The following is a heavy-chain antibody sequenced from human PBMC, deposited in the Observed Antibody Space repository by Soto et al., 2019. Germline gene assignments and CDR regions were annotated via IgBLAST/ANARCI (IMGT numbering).Heavy chain of an antibody. V-gene: IGHV1-2*04. J-gene: IGHJ4*02. CDR2: INPNSGGT. CDR3: ARGKSIRFLEWLIYFDY. Sequence: ASVKVSCKASGYTFTGYYMHWVRQAPGQGLEWMGWINPNSGGTNYAQKFQGWVTMTRDTSISTAYMELSRLRSDDTAVYYCARGKSIRFLEWLIYFDYWGQGTLVTVSS. D-gene: IGHD3-3*01. CDR1: GYTFTGYY.